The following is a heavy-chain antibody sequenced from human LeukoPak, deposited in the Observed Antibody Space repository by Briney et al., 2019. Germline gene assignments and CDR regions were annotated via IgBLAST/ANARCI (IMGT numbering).Heavy chain of an antibody. Sequence: SETLSLTCTVSGGSISSGGYYWSWIRQHPGKGLEWIGYIYYSGSTYNNPSLKSRVTISVDTSKNQFSLKLSSVTAADTAVYYCARGYYGGRHFDPWGQGTLVTVSS. CDR3: ARGYYGGRHFDP. V-gene: IGHV4-31*03. CDR2: IYYSGST. CDR1: GGSISSGGYY. D-gene: IGHD4-23*01. J-gene: IGHJ5*02.